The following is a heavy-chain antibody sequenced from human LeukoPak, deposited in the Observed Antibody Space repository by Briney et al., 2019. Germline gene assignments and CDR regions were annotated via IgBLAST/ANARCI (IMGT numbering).Heavy chain of an antibody. V-gene: IGHV1-2*02. Sequence: ASVKVSCKASGYIFTASYIHWARQAPRQGLEWMGWINPNIGGTSFAKKFQGRVTLTRDTSITTTYLELTGLRSDDTAVYFCARGDCSGVSCYSVDSWGQGTLVTVSS. D-gene: IGHD2-15*01. J-gene: IGHJ4*02. CDR3: ARGDCSGVSCYSVDS. CDR2: INPNIGGT. CDR1: GYIFTASY.